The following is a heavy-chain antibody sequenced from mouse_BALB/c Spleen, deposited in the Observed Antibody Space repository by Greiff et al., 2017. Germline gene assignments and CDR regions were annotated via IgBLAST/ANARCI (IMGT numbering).Heavy chain of an antibody. CDR2: INPGSGGT. CDR3: ARERGKGYAMDY. V-gene: IGHV1-54*01. CDR1: GYAFTNYL. J-gene: IGHJ4*01. Sequence: VQLVESGAELVRPGTSVKVSCKASGYAFTNYLIEWVKQRPGQGLEWIGVINPGSGGTNYNEKFKGKATLTADKSSSTAYMQLSSLTSDDSAVYFCARERGKGYAMDYWGQGTSVTVSS. D-gene: IGHD2-1*01.